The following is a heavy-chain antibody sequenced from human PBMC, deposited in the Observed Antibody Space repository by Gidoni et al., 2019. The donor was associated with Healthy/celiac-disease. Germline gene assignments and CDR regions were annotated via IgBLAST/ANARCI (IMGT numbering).Heavy chain of an antibody. Sequence: QVQLVESGGGVVQPGRSLRLSCAASGFTFRSESMHWVRQAPGKGLVWVSVISYDGINKYYADSVKGRFTISRDNSKNTLYLQMNSLRAEDTAVYYCAKEADKYDYVWGSYRYFDYWGQGTLVTVSS. D-gene: IGHD3-16*02. CDR2: ISYDGINK. V-gene: IGHV3-30*18. J-gene: IGHJ4*02. CDR1: GFTFRSES. CDR3: AKEADKYDYVWGSYRYFDY.